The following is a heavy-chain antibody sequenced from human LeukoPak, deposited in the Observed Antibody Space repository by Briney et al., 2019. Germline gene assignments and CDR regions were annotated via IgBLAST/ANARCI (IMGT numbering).Heavy chain of an antibody. V-gene: IGHV3-15*01. J-gene: IGHJ4*02. CDR1: GFTFTNAW. CDR3: TTDLGTYYHGSQRLIPIDY. Sequence: PGGSLRLSCVDSGFTFTNAWMSWVRQAPGKGLEWIGRVKSKTDGETTNYAEPVRGRFTISRDDSKSAVYLQMNSLKIEDTAVYYCTTDLGTYYHGSQRLIPIDYWGQGTLVTVSS. D-gene: IGHD3-10*01. CDR2: VKSKTDGETT.